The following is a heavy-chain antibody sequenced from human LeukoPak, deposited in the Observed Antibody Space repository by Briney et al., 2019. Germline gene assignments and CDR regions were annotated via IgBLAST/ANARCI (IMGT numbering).Heavy chain of an antibody. CDR2: TDYRSKWYN. CDR1: GDSGFSNSC. V-gene: IGHV6-1*01. Sequence: SQTLSLTCAISGDSGFSNSCWNWIRQSPSRDLEWLGRTDYRSKWYNDYGVSVKSRININPDTSKNHFSLQLSSVTPEDTAVYYCVRGGQGDGHSADEGFDIWGQGTMVTVS. CDR3: VRGGQGDGHSADEGFDI. J-gene: IGHJ3*02. D-gene: IGHD5-24*01.